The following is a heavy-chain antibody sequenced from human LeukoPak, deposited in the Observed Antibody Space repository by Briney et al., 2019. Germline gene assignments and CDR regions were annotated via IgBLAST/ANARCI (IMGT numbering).Heavy chain of an antibody. CDR2: IYTGDVT. J-gene: IGHJ4*02. V-gene: IGHV3-53*01. CDR1: GFRDSSNH. Sequence: RRGSLRLSCAVSGFRDSSNHMTWVRQARGKGLEWSSLIYTGDVTYYAASVKGRFTISTDNSKNILFLQMASLTAEDTALYYCARERDYDTYIDYWGQGTLVTVSS. CDR3: ARERDYDTYIDY. D-gene: IGHD3-22*01.